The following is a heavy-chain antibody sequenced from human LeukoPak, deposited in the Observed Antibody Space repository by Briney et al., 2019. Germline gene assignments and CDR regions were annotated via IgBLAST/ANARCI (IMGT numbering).Heavy chain of an antibody. CDR1: GGSISSYY. CDR3: ARGGSPWGYYDILTGYYTFWFDP. V-gene: IGHV4-59*01. J-gene: IGHJ5*02. Sequence: SETLSLTCTVSGGSISSYYWSWIRQPPGKGLEWVGYIYYSGSTNYNPSLKSRVTISVDTSKNQFSLKLSSVTAADTAVYYCARGGSPWGYYDILTGYYTFWFDPWGQGTLVTVSS. D-gene: IGHD3-9*01. CDR2: IYYSGST.